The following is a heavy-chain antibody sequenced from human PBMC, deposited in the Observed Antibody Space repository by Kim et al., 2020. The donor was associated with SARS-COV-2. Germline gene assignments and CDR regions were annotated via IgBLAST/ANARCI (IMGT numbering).Heavy chain of an antibody. J-gene: IGHJ4*01. CDR3: AGSYFGTPYYFES. CDR1: GDSVSSDTTA. D-gene: IGHD3-10*01. V-gene: IGHV6-1*01. CDR2: SYCRSRCYT. Sequence: SQTLSLTCAVSGDSVSSDTTAWIWIRQSPSRVLEWLGRSYCRSRCYTDYALFVKGRITISPDSSRNQISLHLDSVTHEDTAVYYCAGSYFGTPYYFESWG.